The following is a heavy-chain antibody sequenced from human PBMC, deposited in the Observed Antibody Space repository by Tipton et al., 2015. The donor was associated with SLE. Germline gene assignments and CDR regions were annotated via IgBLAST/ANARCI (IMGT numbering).Heavy chain of an antibody. CDR3: ARGYCSGGSCSYWYFDL. J-gene: IGHJ2*01. V-gene: IGHV4-34*01. D-gene: IGHD2-15*01. CDR1: GFTFSSYG. CDR2: INHSGST. Sequence: LRLSCAASGFTFSSYGMHWVRQPPGKGLEWIGEINHSGSTNYNPSLKSRVTISVDTSKNQFSLKLSSVTAADTAVYYCARGYCSGGSCSYWYFDLWGRGTLVTVSS.